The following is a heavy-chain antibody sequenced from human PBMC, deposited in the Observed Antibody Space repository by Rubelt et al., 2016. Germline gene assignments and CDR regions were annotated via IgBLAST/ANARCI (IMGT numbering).Heavy chain of an antibody. V-gene: IGHV3-7*01. CDR1: GFTFSSFR. D-gene: IGHD2-15*01. J-gene: IGHJ3*01. CDR3: VREGTNRGGFEF. Sequence: EVQLVESGGGLVQPGGSLRLSCVASGFTFSSFRMTWVRQAPGKGLEWVANINQDGSEKYYVDSVKGRFTISRDNARNLLNLQMKGLRVEDMAVYHCVREGTNRGGFEFWGLGTMVTVSS. CDR2: INQDGSEK.